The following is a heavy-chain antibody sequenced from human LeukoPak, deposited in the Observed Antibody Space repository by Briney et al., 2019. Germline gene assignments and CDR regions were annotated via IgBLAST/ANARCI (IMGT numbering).Heavy chain of an antibody. CDR3: ARDSPYCGGDCYQY. CDR1: GYTFTSYG. J-gene: IGHJ4*02. CDR2: ISAYNGNT. D-gene: IGHD2-21*02. Sequence: ASVKVSCKASGYTFTSYGISWVRQAPGQGLKWMGWISAYNGNTNYAQKLQGRVTMTTDTSTSTAYMELSRLRSDDTAVYYCARDSPYCGGDCYQYWGQGTLVTVSS. V-gene: IGHV1-18*01.